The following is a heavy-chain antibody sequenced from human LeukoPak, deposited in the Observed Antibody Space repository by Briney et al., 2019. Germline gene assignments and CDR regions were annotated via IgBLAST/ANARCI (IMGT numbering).Heavy chain of an antibody. CDR3: ATLSIMITFGGVSAWFDP. V-gene: IGHV4-4*02. J-gene: IGHJ5*02. CDR2: IYHSGST. CDR1: GGSISSSNW. D-gene: IGHD3-16*01. Sequence: SETLSLTCAVSGGSISSSNWWSWVRQPPGKGLEWIGEIYHSGSTYYNPSLKSRVTISVDRSKNQFSLKLSSVTAADTAVYYCATLSIMITFGGVSAWFDPWGQGTLVTVSS.